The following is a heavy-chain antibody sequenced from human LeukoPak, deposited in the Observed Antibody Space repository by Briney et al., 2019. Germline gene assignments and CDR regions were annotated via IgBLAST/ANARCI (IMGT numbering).Heavy chain of an antibody. D-gene: IGHD3-10*01. CDR3: ARGVGSGSYRFDY. CDR2: INHSGST. Sequence: KPSETLSLTCAVYGGSFSGYYWSWIRQPPGKGLEWIGEINHSGSTNYNPSLKSRVTISVDTSKNQFSLKLSSVTAADTAVYYCARGVGSGSYRFDYWGQGTLVTVSS. J-gene: IGHJ4*02. V-gene: IGHV4-34*01. CDR1: GGSFSGYY.